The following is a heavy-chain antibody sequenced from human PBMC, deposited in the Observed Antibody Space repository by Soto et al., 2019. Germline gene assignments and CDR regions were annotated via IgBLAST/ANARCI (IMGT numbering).Heavy chain of an antibody. V-gene: IGHV3-23*01. CDR2: ISGSGGST. CDR1: GVTFTNYA. CDR3: AKVAYGDYRTDFDY. Sequence: VQLLESGGGLVQPGESLRLSCAASGVTFTNYAMSWVRQAPGKGLEWVSTISGSGGSTYYADSVRGRFTISRDNSKNTLYLQMSSLRAEDTAVYYCAKVAYGDYRTDFDYWGRGTLVTVSS. J-gene: IGHJ4*02. D-gene: IGHD4-17*01.